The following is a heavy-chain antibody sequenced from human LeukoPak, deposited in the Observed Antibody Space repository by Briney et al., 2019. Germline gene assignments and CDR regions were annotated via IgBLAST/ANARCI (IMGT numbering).Heavy chain of an antibody. CDR3: AREGGGATAFDY. CDR2: INPSGGST. J-gene: IGHJ4*02. CDR1: GYTFTIYY. V-gene: IGHV1-46*01. Sequence: ASVKVSCKASGYTFTIYYMHWVRQAPGQGREWMGMINPSGGSTSYAQKFQGRVTMTRDMSTSTVYMELSSLRSEDTAVYYCAREGGGATAFDYWGQGTLVTVSS. D-gene: IGHD1-26*01.